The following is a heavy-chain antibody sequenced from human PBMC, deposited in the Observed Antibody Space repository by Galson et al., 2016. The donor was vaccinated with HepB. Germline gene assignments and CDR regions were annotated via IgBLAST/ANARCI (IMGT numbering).Heavy chain of an antibody. V-gene: IGHV2-70*11. J-gene: IGHJ4*02. Sequence: PALVKPTQTLTLTCSFTGFSLDTVTMCVTWIRQPPGKALEWLARIDWDGSRYYSRSLGARLSISKDTSANQVVLRMPNMDPRDTGTYYCAREVSYGGNAGYWGQGTLGTVSS. CDR3: AREVSYGGNAGY. CDR2: IDWDGSR. D-gene: IGHD4-23*01. CDR1: GFSLDTVTMC.